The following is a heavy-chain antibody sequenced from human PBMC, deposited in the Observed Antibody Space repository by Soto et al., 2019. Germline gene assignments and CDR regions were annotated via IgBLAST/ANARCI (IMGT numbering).Heavy chain of an antibody. V-gene: IGHV4-39*01. CDR1: GGSISSSSYY. J-gene: IGHJ6*03. D-gene: IGHD2-15*01. CDR3: ARHPPLDCSGGSCYYYYYYYMDV. Sequence: ETLSLTCTVSGGSISSSSYYWGWIRQPPGKGLEWIGSIYYSGSTYYNPSLKSRVTISVDTSKNQFSLKLSSVTAADTAVYYCARHPPLDCSGGSCYYYYYYYMDVWGKGTTVTVSS. CDR2: IYYSGST.